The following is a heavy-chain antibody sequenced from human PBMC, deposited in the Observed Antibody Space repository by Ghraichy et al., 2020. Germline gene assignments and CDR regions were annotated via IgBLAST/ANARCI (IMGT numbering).Heavy chain of an antibody. V-gene: IGHV4-59*08. J-gene: IGHJ5*02. CDR2: IYYSGST. Sequence: SQTLSLTCTVSGGSIDSYYWSWIRQTPGKGLEWIGYIYYSGSTKYNPSLKSRVTISLDTSKSQFSLKLSSVTAADTVVYYCARRGITSGGSGWFAPWGQGTLVTVSS. CDR1: GGSIDSYY. D-gene: IGHD3-10*01. CDR3: ARRGITSGGSGWFAP.